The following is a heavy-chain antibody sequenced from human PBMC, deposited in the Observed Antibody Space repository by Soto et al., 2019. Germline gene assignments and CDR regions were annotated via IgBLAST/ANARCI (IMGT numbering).Heavy chain of an antibody. CDR1: GGSISSSSYY. CDR3: SILPYSGSWYGCFVP. J-gene: IGHJ5*02. Sequence: SETLSLTWTVSGGSISSSSYYWGWIRQPPGKGLEWIGSIYYSGSTYYNPSLKSRVTISVDTSKNQFSLKLSSVTAADPSVYFFSILPYSGSWYGCFVPWGQGPLVTVS. V-gene: IGHV4-39*01. D-gene: IGHD6-13*01. CDR2: IYYSGST.